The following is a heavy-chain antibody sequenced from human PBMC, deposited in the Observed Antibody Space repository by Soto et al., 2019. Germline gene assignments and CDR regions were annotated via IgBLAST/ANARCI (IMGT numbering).Heavy chain of an antibody. J-gene: IGHJ4*02. CDR3: AKEEYISSWYFYEFDY. V-gene: IGHV3-30*18. CDR1: GFTFTSYG. CDR2: ISYDGSNK. D-gene: IGHD6-13*01. Sequence: GGSLRLSCAASGFTFTSYGMHWVRQVPGKGLEWGAVISYDGSNKYYADTVKGRFTISRDNSKNTLYLQMNSLRAEDTAVYYCAKEEYISSWYFYEFDYWGQGTLVTVSS.